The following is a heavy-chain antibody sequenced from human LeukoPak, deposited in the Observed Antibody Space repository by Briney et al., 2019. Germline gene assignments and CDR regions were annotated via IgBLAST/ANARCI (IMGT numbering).Heavy chain of an antibody. V-gene: IGHV4-61*01. Sequence: SETLSLTCIVSGGSVSSGSYYWSWIRQPPGKGLEWIGYIYNSVRTNYNPSLKSRVTISLDASKNQFSLKLNSVTAADTAVYYCARRVATKPKYCFDSWGRGTLVTVSS. CDR1: GGSVSSGSYY. CDR2: IYNSVRT. D-gene: IGHD5-24*01. J-gene: IGHJ4*02. CDR3: ARRVATKPKYCFDS.